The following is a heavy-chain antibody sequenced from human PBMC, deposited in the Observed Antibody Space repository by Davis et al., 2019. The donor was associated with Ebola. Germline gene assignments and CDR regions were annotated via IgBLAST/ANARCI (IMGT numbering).Heavy chain of an antibody. J-gene: IGHJ2*01. V-gene: IGHV3-9*01. CDR2: ISWNSGSI. Sequence: PGGSLRLSCAASGFTFDDYAMHWVRQAPGKGLEWVSGISWNSGSIGYADSVKGRFTISRDNAKNSLYLQMNSLRAEDTAVYYCARGLLEGLAAAGTDWYFDLWGRGTLVTVSS. CDR3: ARGLLEGLAAAGTDWYFDL. D-gene: IGHD6-13*01. CDR1: GFTFDDYA.